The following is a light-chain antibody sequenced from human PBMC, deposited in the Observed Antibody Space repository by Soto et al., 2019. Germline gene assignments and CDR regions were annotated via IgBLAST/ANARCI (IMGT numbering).Light chain of an antibody. V-gene: IGLV2-18*02. J-gene: IGLJ2*01. CDR2: EVS. CDR3: SSYTSSTVV. Sequence: QSALTQPPPWSGPPGQQSPIPSTGPSVDVGSYNRVSWYQQPPGTAPKLMIYEVSNRPSGVPDRFSGSKSGNTASLTISGLQAEDEADYYCSSYTSSTVVFGGGTKLTVL. CDR1: SVDVGSYNR.